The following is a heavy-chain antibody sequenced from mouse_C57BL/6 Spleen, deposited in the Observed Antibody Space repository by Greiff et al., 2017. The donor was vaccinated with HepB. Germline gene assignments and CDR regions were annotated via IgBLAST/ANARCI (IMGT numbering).Heavy chain of an antibody. Sequence: DVMLVESEGGLVQPGSSMKLSCTASGFTFSDYYMAWVRQVPEKGLEWVANINYDGSSTYYLDSLKSRFIISRDNAKNILYLQMSSLKSEDTATYYCARVAYYYGSSPAWFAYWGQGTLVTVSA. J-gene: IGHJ3*01. V-gene: IGHV5-16*01. CDR2: INYDGSST. CDR1: GFTFSDYY. CDR3: ARVAYYYGSSPAWFAY. D-gene: IGHD1-1*01.